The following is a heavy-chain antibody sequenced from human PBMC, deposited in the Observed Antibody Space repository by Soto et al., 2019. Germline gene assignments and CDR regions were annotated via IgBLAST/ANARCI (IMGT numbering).Heavy chain of an antibody. V-gene: IGHV4-4*02. CDR2: IYHSGST. CDR1: GGSISSGNW. D-gene: IGHD2-15*01. J-gene: IGHJ3*02. Sequence: PSETLSLTCAVSGGSISSGNWWSWVRQPPGKGLEWIGEIYHSGSTNYNPSLKSRVTISVDKSKNQFSLKLSSVTAADTAVYYCARERTIVVVVAATPARAFDIWGQGTMVTVSS. CDR3: ARERTIVVVVAATPARAFDI.